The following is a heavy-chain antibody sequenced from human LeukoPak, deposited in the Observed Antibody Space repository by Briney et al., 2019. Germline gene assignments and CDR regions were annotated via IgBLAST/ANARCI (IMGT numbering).Heavy chain of an antibody. CDR3: ARVPYDYVWGSYPGMDV. V-gene: IGHV4-31*11. Sequence: SETLSLTCAVYGGSFSGYYWSWIRQHPGKGLEWIGYIYYSGSTYYNPSLKSRVTISVDTSKNQFSLKLSSVTAADTAVYYCARVPYDYVWGSYPGMDVWGQGTTVTVSS. D-gene: IGHD3-16*02. CDR2: IYYSGST. CDR1: GGSFSGYY. J-gene: IGHJ6*02.